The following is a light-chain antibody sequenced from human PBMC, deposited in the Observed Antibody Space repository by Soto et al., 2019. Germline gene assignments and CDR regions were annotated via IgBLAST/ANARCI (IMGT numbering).Light chain of an antibody. CDR1: QSVNNNY. Sequence: ENVLTQSPGSLSLSPGERATLSCRASQSVNNNYLAWYQQKPGQAPRLLIYGASDRATGIPDRFSGGGSGTDFTLTITRLEPEDFAFYYCQQYGTSPFTFGPGTKVDIK. V-gene: IGKV3-20*01. CDR2: GAS. J-gene: IGKJ3*01. CDR3: QQYGTSPFT.